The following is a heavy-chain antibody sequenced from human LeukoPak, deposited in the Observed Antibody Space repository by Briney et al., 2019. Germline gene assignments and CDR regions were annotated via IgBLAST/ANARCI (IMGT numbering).Heavy chain of an antibody. V-gene: IGHV4-34*01. CDR1: GGSFSGYY. CDR2: INHSGST. D-gene: IGHD3-22*01. Sequence: SETLSLTCAVYGGSFSGYYWSWIRQPPGKGLEWIGEINHSGSTNYNPSLKSRVTISVDTSKNQFSLKLSSVTAADTAVYYCARDSADDSSGYYPFDYWGQGTLVTVSS. CDR3: ARDSADDSSGYYPFDY. J-gene: IGHJ4*02.